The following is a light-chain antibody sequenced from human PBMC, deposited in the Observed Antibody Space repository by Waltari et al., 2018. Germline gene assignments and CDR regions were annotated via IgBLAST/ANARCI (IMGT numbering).Light chain of an antibody. CDR2: GTS. Sequence: QSVLTQPPSVSGAPGQRVTISCTGSGSNIGAGSDVHWYQQLPRAAPKLLIYGTSSRPLGGPDRFFGSTSGTSASLAITGLQAEDEAVYYCQSYDTSLSVVFGGGTKLTVL. J-gene: IGLJ3*02. V-gene: IGLV1-40*01. CDR1: GSNIGAGSD. CDR3: QSYDTSLSVV.